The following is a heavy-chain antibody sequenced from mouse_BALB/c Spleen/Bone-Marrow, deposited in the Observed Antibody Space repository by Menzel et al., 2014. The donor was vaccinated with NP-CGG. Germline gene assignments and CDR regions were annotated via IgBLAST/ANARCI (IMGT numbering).Heavy chain of an antibody. J-gene: IGHJ3*01. D-gene: IGHD1-1*01. CDR2: IDPANGNT. V-gene: IGHV14-3*02. CDR3: AKAGYGSSLFAY. Sequence: VQLQQSGAELVKPGASVKLSCTASGFNIKDTYMHWVKQRPEQGLEWIGRIDPANGNTKYDPKFQGKATITPDTSSNTAYLQLSSLTSEDTAVSYCAKAGYGSSLFAYWAQGTLVTVSA. CDR1: GFNIKDTY.